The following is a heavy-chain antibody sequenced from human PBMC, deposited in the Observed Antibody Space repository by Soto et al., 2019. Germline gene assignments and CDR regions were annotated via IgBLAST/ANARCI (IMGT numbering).Heavy chain of an antibody. CDR1: GYSFTSYW. CDR2: IDPSDSYT. D-gene: IGHD6-6*01. CDR3: ARVGYIAAPAFAYYYYYMDV. J-gene: IGHJ6*03. Sequence: PGESLKISSKGSGYSFTSYWISWVRQMPGKGLEWMGRIDPSDSYTNYSPSFQGRVTMTTDTSTSTAYMELRSLRSDDTAVYYCARVGYIAAPAFAYYYYYMDVWGKGTTVTVSS. V-gene: IGHV5-10-1*01.